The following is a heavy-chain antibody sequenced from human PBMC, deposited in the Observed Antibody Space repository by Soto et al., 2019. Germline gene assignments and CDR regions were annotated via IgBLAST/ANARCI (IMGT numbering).Heavy chain of an antibody. CDR1: GFTFSSYA. J-gene: IGHJ3*02. Sequence: EVQLLESGGGLVQPGGSLRLSCAASGFTFSSYAMSWVRQAPGKGLEWVSAISGSGGSTYYADSVKGGFTISRDNSKKTLYLQMNSLRAEDTAVYYGAKRGGGYCSGGSCYSFAFDIWGQGTMVTVSS. V-gene: IGHV3-23*01. CDR3: AKRGGGYCSGGSCYSFAFDI. D-gene: IGHD2-15*01. CDR2: ISGSGGST.